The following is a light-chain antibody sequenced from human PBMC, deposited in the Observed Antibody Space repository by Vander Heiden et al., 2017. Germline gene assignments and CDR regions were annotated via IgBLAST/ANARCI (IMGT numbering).Light chain of an antibody. CDR3: QQYDSYSSLT. V-gene: IGKV1-5*03. CDR2: EAS. Sequence: DIQMTQSTSTLSASVGDRVTITCRASQSGSTWNAWYQQKPGKAPKPLIHEASNLQSGVPARFSGSGSGTEFTLTISSLQPDDFATYFCQQYDSYSSLTFGGGTRVEIK. CDR1: QSGSTW. J-gene: IGKJ4*01.